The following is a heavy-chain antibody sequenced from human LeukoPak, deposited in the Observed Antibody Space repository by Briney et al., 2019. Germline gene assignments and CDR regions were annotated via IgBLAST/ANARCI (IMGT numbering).Heavy chain of an antibody. CDR2: IWYDGSNK. CDR1: GFTFSSYG. Sequence: GGSLRLSCAASGFTFSSYGMHWVRQAPGKGLEWVAVIWYDGSNKYYADSVKGRFTISRDNSENTLYLQMNSLRAEDTAVYYCARDTIPQAYCSSTSCYDYYYGMDVWGQGTTVTVSS. J-gene: IGHJ6*02. D-gene: IGHD2-2*01. CDR3: ARDTIPQAYCSSTSCYDYYYGMDV. V-gene: IGHV3-33*01.